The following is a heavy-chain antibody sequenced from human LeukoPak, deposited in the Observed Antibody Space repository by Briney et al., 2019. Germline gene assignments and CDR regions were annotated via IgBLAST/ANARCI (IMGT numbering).Heavy chain of an antibody. J-gene: IGHJ4*02. CDR2: IYTSGST. CDR1: GGSISSYF. D-gene: IGHD1-26*01. Sequence: SETLSLTCTVSGGSISSYFWSWIRQPAGKGVGWIGRIYTSGSTNYTPSLKSRVTMSVDTSKNQFSLKLRSVTAADTAVYNWRGRNTFGFDYWGQGTLVTVSS. CDR3: RGRNTFGFDY. V-gene: IGHV4-4*07.